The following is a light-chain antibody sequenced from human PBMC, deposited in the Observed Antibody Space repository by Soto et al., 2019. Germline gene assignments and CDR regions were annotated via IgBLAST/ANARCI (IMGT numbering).Light chain of an antibody. V-gene: IGKV1-39*01. CDR2: AAS. Sequence: DIQMTQSPSSLSASVGDRVTITCRASQSISTNLNWYQHKPGKAPKLLIFAASNLQSGVPTRFSGSGSGTDFTLTINSLQPEDFATYYCQQSFSAPRTFGQGTKLEIQ. J-gene: IGKJ2*01. CDR3: QQSFSAPRT. CDR1: QSISTN.